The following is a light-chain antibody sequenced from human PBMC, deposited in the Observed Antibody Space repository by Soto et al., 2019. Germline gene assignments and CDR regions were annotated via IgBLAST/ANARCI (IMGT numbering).Light chain of an antibody. CDR1: QSVSSN. CDR3: QQRSNWLIT. V-gene: IGKV3-15*01. Sequence: EIVMTQSPATLSVSPGESATLFCRASQSVSSNLAWYQKKPGQAPRVIIYGAATRATGIPARFSGSWSGTDFTLTISSLEPEDVAVYYCQQRSNWLITLGQGTRLEI. CDR2: GAA. J-gene: IGKJ5*01.